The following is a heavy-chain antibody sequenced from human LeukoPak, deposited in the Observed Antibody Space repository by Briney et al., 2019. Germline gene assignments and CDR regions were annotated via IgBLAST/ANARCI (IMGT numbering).Heavy chain of an antibody. CDR2: IYYSGIT. V-gene: IGHV4-59*01. J-gene: IGHJ4*02. Sequence: SETLSLTYTVSGGSISTYYWTWIRQPPGRGLEWIGYIYYSGITNYNPSLKSRVTMSVDTSRNQFSLRLNSVTAADTAVYYCARRLAVTGRYYFDYWGQGSLVTVSS. D-gene: IGHD4-11*01. CDR1: GGSISTYY. CDR3: ARRLAVTGRYYFDY.